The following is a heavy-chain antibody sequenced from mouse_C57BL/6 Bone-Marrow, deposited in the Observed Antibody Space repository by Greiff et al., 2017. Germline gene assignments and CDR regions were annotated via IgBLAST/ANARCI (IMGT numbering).Heavy chain of an antibody. V-gene: IGHV1-55*01. CDR2: IYPGSGST. CDR1: GYTFTSYW. CDR3: ARGYYDLFAY. Sequence: QVQLQQPGAELVKPGASVKMSCKASGYTFTSYWITWVMQRPVQGLEWLGDIYPGSGSTNYNEKFKSKATLTVDTSSSTAYMQLSSLTSEDSAVYYCARGYYDLFAYWGQGTLVTVSA. J-gene: IGHJ3*01. D-gene: IGHD2-4*01.